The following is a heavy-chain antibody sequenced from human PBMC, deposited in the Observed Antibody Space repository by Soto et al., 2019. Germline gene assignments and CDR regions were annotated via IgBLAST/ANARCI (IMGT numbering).Heavy chain of an antibody. CDR2: ISAYNGNT. Sequence: QVQLVQSGAEVKKPGASVKVSCKASGYTFTSYGISWVRQAPGQGLEWMGWISAYNGNTNYAQKLQGRVTMTTDTSTSTAYMELRSLRSDGTAVYYCARDQSLPTYYYYGMDVWGQGTTVTVSS. D-gene: IGHD1-1*01. J-gene: IGHJ6*02. CDR3: ARDQSLPTYYYYGMDV. V-gene: IGHV1-18*01. CDR1: GYTFTSYG.